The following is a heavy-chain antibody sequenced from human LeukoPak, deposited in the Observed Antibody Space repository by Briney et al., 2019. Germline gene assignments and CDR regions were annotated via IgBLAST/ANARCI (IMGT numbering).Heavy chain of an antibody. CDR3: AHMSAAGSSTTFDY. J-gene: IGHJ4*02. CDR1: GFTFSSYG. V-gene: IGHV3-30*02. D-gene: IGHD6-25*01. CDR2: IRYDGSNK. Sequence: GGSLRLSCAASGFTFSSYGMHWVRQAPGKGLEWVAFIRYDGSNKYYADSVKGRFTISRDNSKNTLYLQMNSLRAEDTAVYYCAHMSAAGSSTTFDYWGQGTLFTVSS.